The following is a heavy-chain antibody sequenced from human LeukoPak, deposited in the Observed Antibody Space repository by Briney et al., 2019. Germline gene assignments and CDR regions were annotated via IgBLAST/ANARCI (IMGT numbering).Heavy chain of an antibody. Sequence: ASVKVSCKASGGTFSSYAISWVRQAPGQGLEWMGGIIPIFGTANYAQKFQGRVTITADESTSTAYMELSSLRSEDTAVCYCARGTSDTARRGFGYWGQGTLVTVSS. V-gene: IGHV1-69*01. D-gene: IGHD5-18*01. J-gene: IGHJ4*02. CDR1: GGTFSSYA. CDR2: IIPIFGTA. CDR3: ARGTSDTARRGFGY.